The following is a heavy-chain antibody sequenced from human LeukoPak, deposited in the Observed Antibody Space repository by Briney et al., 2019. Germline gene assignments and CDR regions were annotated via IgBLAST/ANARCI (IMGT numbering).Heavy chain of an antibody. CDR2: IKQGGRAK. J-gene: IGHJ4*02. CDR3: ARRRQAYSSSWPTPDLDY. V-gene: IGHV3-7*01. CDR1: GFTFSSYL. D-gene: IGHD6-13*01. Sequence: GGSLCLSCAASGFTFSSYLLSWVRQAPGKGLEWMANIKQGGRAKYYVDPVNGRFTIARENDKNSLYLQMNSLRAEDTAVYYCARRRQAYSSSWPTPDLDYWGQGTLVTVSS.